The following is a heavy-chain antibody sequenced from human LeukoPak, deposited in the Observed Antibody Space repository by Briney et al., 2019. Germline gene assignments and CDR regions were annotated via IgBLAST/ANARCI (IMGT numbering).Heavy chain of an antibody. Sequence: SQTLSLTCTVAGGSISSGSYYWSWIRQPAGKGLEWIGRIYTSGSTNYNPSLKSRVTISVDTSKNQFSLKLSSVTAADTAVYYCARRSNYGYMDVWGKGTTVTVSS. CDR2: IYTSGST. CDR3: ARRSNYGYMDV. CDR1: GGSISSGSYY. D-gene: IGHD4-11*01. J-gene: IGHJ6*03. V-gene: IGHV4-61*02.